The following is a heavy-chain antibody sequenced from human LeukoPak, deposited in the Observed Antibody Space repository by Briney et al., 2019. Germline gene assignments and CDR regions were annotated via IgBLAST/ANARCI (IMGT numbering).Heavy chain of an antibody. D-gene: IGHD3-22*01. V-gene: IGHV4-39*07. Sequence: NPSETLSLTCTVSGGSISSSSYYWGWICQPPGKGLEWIGSIYYSGSTYYNPSLKSRVTISVDTSKNQFSLKLSSVTAADTAVYYCASPRYYYDSSGYVYYYMDVWGKGTTVTVSS. CDR2: IYYSGST. J-gene: IGHJ6*03. CDR3: ASPRYYYDSSGYVYYYMDV. CDR1: GGSISSSSYY.